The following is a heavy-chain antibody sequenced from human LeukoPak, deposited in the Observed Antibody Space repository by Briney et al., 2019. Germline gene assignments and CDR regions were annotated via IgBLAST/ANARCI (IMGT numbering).Heavy chain of an antibody. D-gene: IGHD2-2*01. CDR1: GFTFSSYA. V-gene: IGHV3-23*01. CDR3: AKMGSGWYQMQSGYFDY. Sequence: GGSLRLSCAASGFTFSSYAMSWVRQAPGKGLEWVSAISGSGGSTYYADSVKGRFTISRDNSKNTLYLQMNSLRAEDTAVYYCAKMGSGWYQMQSGYFDYWGQGTLVTVSS. CDR2: ISGSGGST. J-gene: IGHJ4*02.